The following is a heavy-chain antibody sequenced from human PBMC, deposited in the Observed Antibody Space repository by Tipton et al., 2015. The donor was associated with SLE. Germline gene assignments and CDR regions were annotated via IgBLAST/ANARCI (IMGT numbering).Heavy chain of an antibody. CDR1: GDSISSGYYY. CDR2: IYHSGTT. V-gene: IGHV4-39*07. CDR3: ARGGRGAFDV. J-gene: IGHJ3*01. Sequence: TLSLTCTVSGDSISSGYYYWGWIRQPPGKGLEWLGTIYHSGTTYYNPSLKSRLTLSVDTSKNQFSLKLSSATAADTAVYYCARGGRGAFDVWGQGTMVTVSS.